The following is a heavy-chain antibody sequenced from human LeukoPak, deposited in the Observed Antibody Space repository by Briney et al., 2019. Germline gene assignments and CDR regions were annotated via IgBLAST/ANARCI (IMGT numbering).Heavy chain of an antibody. D-gene: IGHD6-13*01. CDR3: ARRVAAAGWFDP. J-gene: IGHJ5*02. V-gene: IGHV1-3*01. Sequence: ASVKVSCKASGYTFTGYAMHWVRQAPGQRLEWMGWINAGNGNTKYSQKFQGRVTITRDTSASTAYMELSSLRSEDTAVYYCARRVAAAGWFDPWGQGTLVTVSS. CDR1: GYTFTGYA. CDR2: INAGNGNT.